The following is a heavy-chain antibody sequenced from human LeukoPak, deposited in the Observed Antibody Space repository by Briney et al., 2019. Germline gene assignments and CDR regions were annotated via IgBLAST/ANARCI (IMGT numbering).Heavy chain of an antibody. CDR1: GFTFSSFA. CDR2: ISYDGSAK. D-gene: IGHD6-6*01. CDR3: AKYSSSPSRAFDI. J-gene: IGHJ3*02. V-gene: IGHV3-30*18. Sequence: GGSLRLSCAASGFTFSSFAMHWLRQAPGKGPEWAAVISYDGSAKYYADSVRGRFTISRDDSKNTLYLQMNSLRPEDTAVYYCAKYSSSPSRAFDIWGQGTMVTVSS.